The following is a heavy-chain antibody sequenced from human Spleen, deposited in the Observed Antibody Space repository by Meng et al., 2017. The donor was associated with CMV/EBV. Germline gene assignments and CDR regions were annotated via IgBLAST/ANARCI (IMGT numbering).Heavy chain of an antibody. J-gene: IGHJ4*02. CDR3: ARSASNYVGANGGHIDN. CDR2: ISTSSSYI. D-gene: IGHD4-11*01. CDR1: GFTFSSYG. V-gene: IGHV3-21*01. Sequence: GGSLRLSCAASGFTFSSYGMNWVRQAPGKGLEWVSSISTSSSYIYYADSVKGRFTTSRDNAKKSLFLEMNSLRAEDTAVYYCARSASNYVGANGGHIDNWGQGVLVTVSS.